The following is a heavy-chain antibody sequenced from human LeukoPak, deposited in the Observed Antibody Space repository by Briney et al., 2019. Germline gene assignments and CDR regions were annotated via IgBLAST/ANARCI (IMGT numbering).Heavy chain of an antibody. CDR2: VSGADGTT. CDR3: AKHWPYCSTTSCFFNYYYYYMDV. J-gene: IGHJ6*03. Sequence: GGSLRLSCAASGFTFSAYGMSWVRQSPRKGLEWVSGVSGADGTTYYADSVKGRFTISRDNSKSTLYLQMNNLRAEDTAVYYCAKHWPYCSTTSCFFNYYYYYMDVWGKGTTGTVSS. D-gene: IGHD2-2*01. V-gene: IGHV3-23*01. CDR1: GFTFSAYG.